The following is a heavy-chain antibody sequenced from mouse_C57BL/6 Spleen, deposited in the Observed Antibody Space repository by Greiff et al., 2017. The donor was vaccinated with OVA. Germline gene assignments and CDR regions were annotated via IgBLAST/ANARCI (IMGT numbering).Heavy chain of an antibody. CDR2: INPNNGGT. J-gene: IGHJ4*01. CDR1: GYTFTDYY. V-gene: IGHV1-26*01. CDR3: AREGLYYDYDVGAMDY. D-gene: IGHD2-4*01. Sequence: EVQLQQSGPELVKPGASVKISCKASGYTFTDYYMNWVKQSHGKSLEWIGDINPNNGGTSYNQKFKGKATLTVDKSSSTAYMELRSLTSEDSAVYYCAREGLYYDYDVGAMDYWGQGTSVTVSS.